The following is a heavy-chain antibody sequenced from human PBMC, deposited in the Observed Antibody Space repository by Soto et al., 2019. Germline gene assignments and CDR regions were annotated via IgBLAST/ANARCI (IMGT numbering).Heavy chain of an antibody. V-gene: IGHV1-3*01. Sequence: ASVKVSCKASGYTFTSYAMHWVRQAPGQRLEWMGWINAGNGNTKYSQKFQGRVTITRDTSASTAYMELSSLRSEDTAVYYCARAGYCSSTSCYEFDPWGQGTLVTVFS. D-gene: IGHD2-2*03. CDR3: ARAGYCSSTSCYEFDP. J-gene: IGHJ5*02. CDR1: GYTFTSYA. CDR2: INAGNGNT.